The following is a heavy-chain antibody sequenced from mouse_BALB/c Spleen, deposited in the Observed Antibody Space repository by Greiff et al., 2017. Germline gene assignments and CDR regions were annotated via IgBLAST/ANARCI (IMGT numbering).Heavy chain of an antibody. CDR3: TRRGIPGGFAY. V-gene: IGHV1S81*02. Sequence: QVQLQQPGAELVKPGASVKLSCKASGYTFTSYYMYWVKQRPGQGLEWIGGINPSNGGTNFNEKFKSKATLTVDKSSSTAYMQLSSLTSEDSAVYYCTRRGIPGGFAYWGQGTLVTVSA. J-gene: IGHJ3*01. CDR1: GYTFTSYY. CDR2: INPSNGGT.